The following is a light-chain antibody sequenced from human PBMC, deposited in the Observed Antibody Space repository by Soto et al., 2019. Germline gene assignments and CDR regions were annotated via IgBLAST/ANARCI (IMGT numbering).Light chain of an antibody. CDR1: HDISNY. CDR3: QQYYTYPWT. Sequence: DIQMTQSPSSLSASLGDRFTITCQASHDISNYLNWYQQKPGKAPKVLIYDASNLKSGVPSRFSGSGSGTEFILTISSLQPDDFATYYCQQYYTYPWTFGQGTKVDIK. V-gene: IGKV1-33*01. J-gene: IGKJ1*01. CDR2: DAS.